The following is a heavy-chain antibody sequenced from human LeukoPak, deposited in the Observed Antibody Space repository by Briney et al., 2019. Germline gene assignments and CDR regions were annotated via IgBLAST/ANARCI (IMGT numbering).Heavy chain of an antibody. Sequence: GGSLRLSCAASGFTFSNYWMTWVRQAPGKGLEWVSAISGSGGSTYYADSVKGRFTISRDNSKNTLYLQMNSLRAEDTAVYYCAKDSSGYDYWGQGTLVTVSS. CDR2: ISGSGGST. J-gene: IGHJ4*02. CDR1: GFTFSNYW. CDR3: AKDSSGYDY. V-gene: IGHV3-23*01. D-gene: IGHD3-22*01.